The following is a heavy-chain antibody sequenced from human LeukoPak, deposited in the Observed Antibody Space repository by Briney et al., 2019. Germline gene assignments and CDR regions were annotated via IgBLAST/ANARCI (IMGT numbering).Heavy chain of an antibody. J-gene: IGHJ6*03. CDR2: IYSGGNT. V-gene: IGHV3-53*01. CDR1: GFAISDNY. D-gene: IGHD3-10*01. Sequence: GGSLRLSCAASGFAISDNYMTWVRQAPGKGLEWVSVIYSGGNTYSADSVKGRFTISRDNSQNTLYLQMSSLRAEDTAVYYCARAGGFVGYYYMDVWGKGTTVTISS. CDR3: ARAGGFVGYYYMDV.